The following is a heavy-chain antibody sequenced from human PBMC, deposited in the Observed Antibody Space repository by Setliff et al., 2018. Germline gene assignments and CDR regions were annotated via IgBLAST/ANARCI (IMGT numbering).Heavy chain of an antibody. CDR2: TSGSGTTI. CDR3: VSWLYYYYYGVDV. Sequence: PGGSLRLSCAASGFTFSDYYMSWIRQAPGRGLEWVSYTSGSGTTIYYADSVKGRFTISRDNAKNSLYLQMNSLRAEDTAVYYCVSWLYYYYYGVDVWGQGTTVT. CDR1: GFTFSDYY. J-gene: IGHJ6*02. D-gene: IGHD5-12*01. V-gene: IGHV3-11*04.